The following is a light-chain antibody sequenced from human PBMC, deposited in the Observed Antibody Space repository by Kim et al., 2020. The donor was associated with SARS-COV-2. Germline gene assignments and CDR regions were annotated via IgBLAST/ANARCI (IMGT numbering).Light chain of an antibody. CDR2: WAS. Sequence: SATLNCKASQTVLYNSNNKNYLAWYQQKPGQAPKRLIYWASIRESGVSDRFSGSGSETDFTLTISSLQAEDVAVYYCQQYYSTPPSFGQGTKLEI. CDR1: QTVLYNSNNKNY. CDR3: QQYYSTPPS. V-gene: IGKV4-1*01. J-gene: IGKJ2*03.